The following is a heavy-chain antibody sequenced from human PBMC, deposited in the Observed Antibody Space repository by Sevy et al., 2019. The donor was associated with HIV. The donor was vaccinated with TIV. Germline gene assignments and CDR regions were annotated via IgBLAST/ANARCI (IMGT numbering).Heavy chain of an antibody. Sequence: GGSLRLSCAASGFTLSNAWMSWVRQAPGKGLEWVGRIKSKTDGGTTDYAAPVKGRFTISRDDSKNTLYLQMNSLKTEDTAVYYCTTLDIVVVVAATSDIWGQGTMVTVSS. CDR1: GFTLSNAW. V-gene: IGHV3-15*01. CDR3: TTLDIVVVVAATSDI. D-gene: IGHD2-15*01. J-gene: IGHJ3*02. CDR2: IKSKTDGGTT.